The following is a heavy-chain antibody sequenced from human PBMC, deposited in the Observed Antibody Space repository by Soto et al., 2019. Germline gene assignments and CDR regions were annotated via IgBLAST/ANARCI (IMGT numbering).Heavy chain of an antibody. CDR1: GFTFSYYE. J-gene: IGHJ5*02. D-gene: IGHD6-13*01. Sequence: EVQLAESGGDLVQPGGSLRLSCVGSGFTFSYYEMNWVRQAPGKGLERVAFISHTDRLTHYPDSVKVRFTISRDNAKNSLCLEMTNLRVEDTAVYYCARDTGRASADLWGQGTLVSVSS. CDR3: ARDTGRASADL. V-gene: IGHV3-48*03. CDR2: ISHTDRLT.